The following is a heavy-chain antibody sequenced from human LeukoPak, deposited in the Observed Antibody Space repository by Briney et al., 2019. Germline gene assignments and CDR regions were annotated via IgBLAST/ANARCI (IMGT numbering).Heavy chain of an antibody. CDR1: GGTFSSYA. J-gene: IGHJ5*02. CDR2: IIPIFGTA. CDR3: ARTPLRSLQWQGFNRFDP. V-gene: IGHV1-69*05. D-gene: IGHD3-3*01. Sequence: GASVKVSCKASGGTFSSYAISWVRQAPGQGLEWMGGIIPIFGTANYAQKFQGRVTITTDESSSTAYMDLSSLRSEDTAVYYCARTPLRSLQWQGFNRFDPWGQGTLVTVSS.